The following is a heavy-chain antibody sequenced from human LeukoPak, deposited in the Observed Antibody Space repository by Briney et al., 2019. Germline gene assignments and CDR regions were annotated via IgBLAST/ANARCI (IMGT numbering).Heavy chain of an antibody. J-gene: IGHJ4*02. Sequence: GGSLRLSCAASGFTFGDHAMHWVRQAPGKGLEWVCVISGDGDTTKYADSVKGRFTISRDNSKKSLYLQMNSLRTEDTALYYYAKDMSGGVDYWGQGTLVSVSS. CDR3: AKDMSGGVDY. CDR2: ISGDGDTT. CDR1: GFTFGDHA. V-gene: IGHV3-43*02. D-gene: IGHD3-10*02.